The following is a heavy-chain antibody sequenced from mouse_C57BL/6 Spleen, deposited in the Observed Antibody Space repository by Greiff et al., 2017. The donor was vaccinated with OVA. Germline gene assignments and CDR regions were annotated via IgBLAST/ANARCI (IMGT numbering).Heavy chain of an antibody. CDR3: TTFQTGTYYYYAMDY. CDR2: IDPENGDT. CDR1: GFNIKDDY. Sequence: EVMLVESGAELVRPGASVKLSCTASGFNIKDDYMHWVKQRPEQGLEWIGWIDPENGDTEYASKFQGKATITADTSSNTAYLQLSSLTSEDTAVYYCTTFQTGTYYYYAMDYWGQGTSVTVSS. V-gene: IGHV14-4*01. J-gene: IGHJ4*01. D-gene: IGHD4-1*01.